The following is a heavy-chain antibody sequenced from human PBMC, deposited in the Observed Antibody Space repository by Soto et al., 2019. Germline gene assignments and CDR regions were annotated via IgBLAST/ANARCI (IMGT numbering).Heavy chain of an antibody. Sequence: PSETLSLTCTVSGGSISSYYWSWIRQPPGKGLEWIGYIYYSGSTYYNPSLESRLTISVDTSKNQFSLKLSSVTAADTAVYYCARGYGDSPYNWFDPWGQGTLVTVSS. J-gene: IGHJ5*02. CDR3: ARGYGDSPYNWFDP. CDR1: GGSISSYY. CDR2: IYYSGST. V-gene: IGHV4-59*12. D-gene: IGHD4-17*01.